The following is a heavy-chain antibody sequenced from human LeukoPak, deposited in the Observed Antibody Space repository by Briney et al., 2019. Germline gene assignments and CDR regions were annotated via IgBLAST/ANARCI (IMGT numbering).Heavy chain of an antibody. Sequence: SETLSLTCTVSGGSISSYYWSWIRQPPGKGLEWIGYIYYSGSTNYNPSLKSRVTISVDTSKNQFSLKLSSVTAADTAVYYCARDLSGFWSGLSWFDPWGQGTLVTVSS. CDR2: IYYSGST. V-gene: IGHV4-59*01. J-gene: IGHJ5*02. CDR3: ARDLSGFWSGLSWFDP. CDR1: GGSISSYY. D-gene: IGHD3-3*01.